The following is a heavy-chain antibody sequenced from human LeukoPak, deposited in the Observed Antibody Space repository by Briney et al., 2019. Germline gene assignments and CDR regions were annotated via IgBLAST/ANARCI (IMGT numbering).Heavy chain of an antibody. Sequence: ASVKVSCKASGYTFTGYYMHWVRQAPGQGLEWMGWINPNSGDTGYAQKFQGRVTMTRDMSISTIYMELTRLRSDDTALYYCARWDGYSSSSDYWGQGTLVTVSS. D-gene: IGHD6-13*01. J-gene: IGHJ4*02. CDR3: ARWDGYSSSSDY. CDR2: INPNSGDT. CDR1: GYTFTGYY. V-gene: IGHV1-2*02.